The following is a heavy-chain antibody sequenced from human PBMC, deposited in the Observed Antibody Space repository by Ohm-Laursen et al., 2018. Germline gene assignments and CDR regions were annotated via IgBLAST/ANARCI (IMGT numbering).Heavy chain of an antibody. CDR1: GYSFTSYW. D-gene: IGHD2-15*01. Sequence: RESLRISCKGSGYSFTSYWIGWVRQMPGKGLEWMGIIYPGDSDTRYSPSFQGQVTISADKSISTAYLQWSSLKASDTAMYYCATPSDVLVVAATSAFDIWGQGTMVTVSS. CDR3: ATPSDVLVVAATSAFDI. CDR2: IYPGDSDT. V-gene: IGHV5-51*01. J-gene: IGHJ3*02.